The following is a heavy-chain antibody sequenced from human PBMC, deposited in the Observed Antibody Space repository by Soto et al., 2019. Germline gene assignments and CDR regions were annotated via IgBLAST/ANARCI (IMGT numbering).Heavy chain of an antibody. CDR3: AIRTGQLAIISEFDGDWFFEV. D-gene: IGHD2-2*01. Sequence: QEQLVQSGAEVKKPGASLKVSCKASGYTFTDYYIHWVRQAPGQGLEWVGWINPDSGGTNLAQRLQGRVTMTSDTAINTAYMELSSLRSDDTAVYYCAIRTGQLAIISEFDGDWFFEVWGRGTLVTVSS. CDR2: INPDSGGT. J-gene: IGHJ2*01. CDR1: GYTFTDYY. V-gene: IGHV1-2*02.